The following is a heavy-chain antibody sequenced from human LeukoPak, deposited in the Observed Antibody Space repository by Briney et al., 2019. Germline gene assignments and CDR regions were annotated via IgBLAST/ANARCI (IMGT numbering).Heavy chain of an antibody. CDR2: IKQDGSEI. D-gene: IGHD3-3*02. J-gene: IGHJ4*02. CDR1: GFTLSNYW. Sequence: GGSLRLSCAASGFTLSNYWMSWIRQAPGKGLQLVANIKQDGSEIYYVDSVKGRFTISRDNAKNSLYLQMDSLRAEDTAVYYCARIGSAAFTDSWGQGTLVTVSS. V-gene: IGHV3-7*02. CDR3: ARIGSAAFTDS.